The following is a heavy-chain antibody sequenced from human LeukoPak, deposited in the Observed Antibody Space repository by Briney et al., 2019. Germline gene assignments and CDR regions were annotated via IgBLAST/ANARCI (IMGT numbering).Heavy chain of an antibody. V-gene: IGHV3-7*01. CDR2: IKQDGSVI. CDR3: AGDEGWTFDI. Sequence: GGSLRLSCAASGFSFSTHWMSWFRQAPGKGLEWVALIKQDGSVIHYVDSVKGRFTISRDNAKNSLSLQMNSLRADDTAVYYCAGDEGWTFDIWGQGAKVTVSS. D-gene: IGHD5-24*01. J-gene: IGHJ3*02. CDR1: GFSFSTHW.